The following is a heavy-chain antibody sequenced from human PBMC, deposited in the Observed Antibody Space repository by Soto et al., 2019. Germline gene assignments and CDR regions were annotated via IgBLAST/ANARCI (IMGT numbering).Heavy chain of an antibody. V-gene: IGHV1-69*01. CDR3: ASTLAVAGPYYYYYGMDV. D-gene: IGHD6-19*01. Sequence: QVQLVQSGAEVTKPGSSVKVSCKASGGTFRSYAISWVRQAPGHGLEWLGGIIPIFGTANYAQKFQGRVTITADESTSTAYMELSSLRSEDTAVYYCASTLAVAGPYYYYYGMDVWGQGTTVTVSS. J-gene: IGHJ6*02. CDR2: IIPIFGTA. CDR1: GGTFRSYA.